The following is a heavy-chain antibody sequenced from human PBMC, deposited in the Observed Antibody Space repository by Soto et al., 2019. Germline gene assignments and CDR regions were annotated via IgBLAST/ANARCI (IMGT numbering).Heavy chain of an antibody. CDR3: ARGSSSSWNWFDP. J-gene: IGHJ5*02. V-gene: IGHV4-31*11. CDR2: IYYSGST. Sequence: VSLTCVVPGGCISSGDYNWSWIRQHPGKGLEWIGYIYYSGSTYYNPSLKSRVTISVDTSKNQFSLKLSSVTAADTAVYYCARGSSSSWNWFDPWGQGTLVTVSS. CDR1: GGCISSGDYN. D-gene: IGHD6-13*01.